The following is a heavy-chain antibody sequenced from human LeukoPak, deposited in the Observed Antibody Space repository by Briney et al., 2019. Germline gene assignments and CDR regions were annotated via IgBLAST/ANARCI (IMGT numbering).Heavy chain of an antibody. CDR3: ARDPGGNTLDY. J-gene: IGHJ4*02. D-gene: IGHD4-23*01. CDR1: GGSIINNY. V-gene: IGHV4-59*01. Sequence: SETLSLTCTVYGGSIINNYWSWIRQPPGKGLEWIGYIYHSGTTNYNPSLKSRVTISIDTSKNQFSLELSSVTAADTAVYYYARDPGGNTLDYWGQGTLVTVSS. CDR2: IYHSGTT.